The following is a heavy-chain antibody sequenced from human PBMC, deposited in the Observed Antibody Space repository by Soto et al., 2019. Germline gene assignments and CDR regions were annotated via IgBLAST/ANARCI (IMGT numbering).Heavy chain of an antibody. Sequence: EVQLLESGGGLVQPGGSLRLSCAASGFTFSSYAMSWVRQAPGKGLEWVSTIGGNGVSTYYADSVKGRFTITRDNSKNTLYLHMNSLRARDTALYYCAKRVSGDDWGQGTLVTVSS. D-gene: IGHD3-10*01. CDR2: IGGNGVST. V-gene: IGHV3-23*01. CDR3: AKRVSGDD. CDR1: GFTFSSYA. J-gene: IGHJ4*02.